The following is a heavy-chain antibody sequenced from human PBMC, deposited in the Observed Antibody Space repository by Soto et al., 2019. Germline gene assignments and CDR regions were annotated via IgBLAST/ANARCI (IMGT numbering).Heavy chain of an antibody. CDR2: ISTSTSAV. D-gene: IGHD2-2*01. CDR1: GFNFGNYE. V-gene: IGHV3-48*03. J-gene: IGHJ6*02. Sequence: EVQLVESGGGLVQPGGSLRLSCAASGFNFGNYEMTWVRQAPGRGLEWISHISTSTSAVYYADAVKGRFTISRDDARDSLYLQRSSLRAEDTAVYYCARERNQLLSVLRPKYNFYGMDVWGQGTTVTVSS. CDR3: ARERNQLLSVLRPKYNFYGMDV.